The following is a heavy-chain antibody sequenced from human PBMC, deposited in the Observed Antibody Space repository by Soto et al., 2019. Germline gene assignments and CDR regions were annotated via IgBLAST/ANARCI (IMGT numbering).Heavy chain of an antibody. D-gene: IGHD5-12*01. V-gene: IGHV4-31*03. CDR3: ERDNGYAHFDS. J-gene: IGHJ4*02. CDR2: MFYSGST. Sequence: PSETLSLTCTVSGASISSGRSYWSWIRQHPGKGLEWIGYMFYSGSTYYHPSLKSRVNISADTSKNQFSLRLTSVTPADTAVYYCERDNGYAHFDSWGQGTLVTVYS. CDR1: GASISSGRSY.